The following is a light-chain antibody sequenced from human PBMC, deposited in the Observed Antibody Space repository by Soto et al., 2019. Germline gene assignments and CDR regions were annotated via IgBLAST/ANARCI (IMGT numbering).Light chain of an antibody. CDR2: AAS. V-gene: IGKV1-39*01. CDR3: QQSYSSPWT. CDR1: QNIRNY. Sequence: EIQMTQSPSSLSASVRYSVTITCRASQNIRNYLNWYQQKPGRAPKILIYAASSLQSGVPSRFSGGVSGTDGTLTITSLKTEDGSTYYCQQSYSSPWTFGQGTKVDIK. J-gene: IGKJ1*01.